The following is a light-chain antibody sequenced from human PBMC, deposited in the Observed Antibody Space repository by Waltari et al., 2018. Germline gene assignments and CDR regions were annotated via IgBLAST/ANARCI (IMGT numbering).Light chain of an antibody. CDR3: QSYDTNNQGV. J-gene: IGLJ3*02. CDR1: SGTLASNY. Sequence: NFMLTQPHSVSESPGKTVTISCTPSSGTLASNYVLWYQQRPGSSPTTVFYEDNQRPSGVPDRFSGSIDSSSNAASLTISGLKTEDEADYYCQSYDTNNQGVFGGGTKLTVL. CDR2: EDN. V-gene: IGLV6-57*01.